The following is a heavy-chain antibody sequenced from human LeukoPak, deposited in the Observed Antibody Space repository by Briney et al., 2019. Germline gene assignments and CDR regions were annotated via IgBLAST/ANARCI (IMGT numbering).Heavy chain of an antibody. CDR3: AKRETYWSFDL. J-gene: IGHJ2*01. CDR1: GGSISSGGYY. CDR2: IYYSGST. Sequence: KPSETLSLTCTVSGGSISSGGYYWSWIRQHPGKGLEWIGYIYYSGSTYYNPSLKSRATVSLDTSNHQFYLKLTSVTAADTAVYYCAKRETYWSFDLWGRGTQVTVSS. V-gene: IGHV4-31*03.